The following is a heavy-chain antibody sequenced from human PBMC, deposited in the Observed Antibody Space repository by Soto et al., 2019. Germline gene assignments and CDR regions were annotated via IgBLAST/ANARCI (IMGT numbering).Heavy chain of an antibody. CDR3: ARVTHYYYGMDV. D-gene: IGHD2-15*01. CDR1: GYIFSTYT. CDR2: IIPIFGTA. J-gene: IGHJ6*02. V-gene: IGHV1-69*13. Sequence: GASVKVSCKASGYIFSTYTMHWVRQAPGQGLEWMGGIIPIFGTANYAQKFQGRVTITADESTSTAYMELSSLRSEDTAVYYCARVTHYYYGMDVWGQGTTVTVSS.